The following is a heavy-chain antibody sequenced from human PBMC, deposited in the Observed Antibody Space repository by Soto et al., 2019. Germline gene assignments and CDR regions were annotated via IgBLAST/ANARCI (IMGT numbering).Heavy chain of an antibody. V-gene: IGHV3-21*01. Sequence: EVQLVESGGGLVKPGGSLRLSCAASGFSFSDYSMNWVRQAPGKGLEWVSSISGSTRYIYYADSLKGRFTVSRDNAEKSLYLQMNSLRAEDTAVYYCARDGAFCSGTGCRDYYHYMDFWGKGTTVTVSS. CDR3: ARDGAFCSGTGCRDYYHYMDF. D-gene: IGHD2-2*01. CDR1: GFSFSDYS. CDR2: ISGSTRYI. J-gene: IGHJ6*03.